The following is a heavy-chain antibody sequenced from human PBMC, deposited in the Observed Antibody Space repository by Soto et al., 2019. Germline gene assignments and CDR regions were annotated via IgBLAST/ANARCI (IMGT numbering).Heavy chain of an antibody. CDR1: GFTFSSYS. CDR2: ISSSSSTI. D-gene: IGHD5-12*01. V-gene: IGHV3-48*02. J-gene: IGHJ6*02. CDR3: ASPGGYSGYGPYYFYGMDV. Sequence: GGSLRLSCAASGFTFSSYSMNWVRQAPGKGLEWVSYISSSSSTIYYADSVKGRFTISRDNAKNSLYLQMNSLRDEDTAVYYCASPGGYSGYGPYYFYGMDVWGQGTTVTVSS.